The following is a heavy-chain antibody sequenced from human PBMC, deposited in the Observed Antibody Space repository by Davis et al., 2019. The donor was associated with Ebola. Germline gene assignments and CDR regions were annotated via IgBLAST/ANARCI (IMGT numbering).Heavy chain of an antibody. CDR2: ISGSGGST. Sequence: PGGSLRLSCAASGFTFSDYYMSWVRQAPGKGLEWVSAISGSGGSTYYADSVKGRFTISRDNSKNTLYLQMNSLRAEDTAVYYCAKALLVEFYFDYWGQGTLVTVSS. V-gene: IGHV3-23*01. CDR1: GFTFSDYY. J-gene: IGHJ4*02. D-gene: IGHD6-13*01. CDR3: AKALLVEFYFDY.